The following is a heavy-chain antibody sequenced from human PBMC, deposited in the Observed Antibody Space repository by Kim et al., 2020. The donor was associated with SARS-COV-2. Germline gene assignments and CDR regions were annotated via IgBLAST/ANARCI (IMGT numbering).Heavy chain of an antibody. CDR1: GGSFSGYY. CDR2: INHSGST. Sequence: SETLSLTCAVYGGSFSGYYWSWIRQPPGKGLEWIGEINHSGSTNYNPSLKSRVTISVDTSKNQFSLKLSSVTAADTAVYYCARSGGYSYCRFDYWGQGTLVTVSS. D-gene: IGHD5-18*01. CDR3: ARSGGYSYCRFDY. J-gene: IGHJ4*02. V-gene: IGHV4-34*01.